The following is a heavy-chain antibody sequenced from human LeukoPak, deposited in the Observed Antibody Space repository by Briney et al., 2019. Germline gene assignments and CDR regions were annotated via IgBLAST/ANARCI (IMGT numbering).Heavy chain of an antibody. CDR3: ARVITMIVVPYIRGAFDI. V-gene: IGHV1-69*13. CDR1: GGTFSSYA. D-gene: IGHD3-22*01. Sequence: SVKVSCKASGGTFSSYAISWVRQAPGQGLEWMGGIIPIFGTANYAQKFQGRVTITADESTSTAYMELSSLRSEDTAVYYCARVITMIVVPYIRGAFDIWGQGTMVTVSS. CDR2: IIPIFGTA. J-gene: IGHJ3*02.